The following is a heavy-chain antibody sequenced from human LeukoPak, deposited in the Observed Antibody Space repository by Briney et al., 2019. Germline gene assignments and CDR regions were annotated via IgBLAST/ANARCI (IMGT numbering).Heavy chain of an antibody. D-gene: IGHD3/OR15-3a*01. CDR2: IRYDGSSK. J-gene: IGHJ4*02. Sequence: PGGSLRLSCTASGFSFSTYDMHWVRQAPDKGLEWVAFIRYDGSSKNYADSVKGRFAISRDNSRNTLYLQMNSLKTEDTAVYYCANTWTSSSDYWGQGTLVTVSS. CDR1: GFSFSTYD. V-gene: IGHV3-30*02. CDR3: ANTWTSSSDY.